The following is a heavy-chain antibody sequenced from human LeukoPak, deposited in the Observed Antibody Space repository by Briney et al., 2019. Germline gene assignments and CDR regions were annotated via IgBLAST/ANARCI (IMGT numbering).Heavy chain of an antibody. CDR1: GYTFTVNY. CDR2: INPNSGGT. CDR3: ARVGFCTKGVCYSFDY. D-gene: IGHD2-8*01. J-gene: IGHJ4*02. Sequence: ASVKVSCKPSGYTFTVNYIHWVRQAPGQGPEWMGWINPNSGGTNYAQKFQGRVTMTRDTSISTAHMELSRLTSDDTAVYYCARVGFCTKGVCYSFDYWGQGTLVTVSS. V-gene: IGHV1-2*02.